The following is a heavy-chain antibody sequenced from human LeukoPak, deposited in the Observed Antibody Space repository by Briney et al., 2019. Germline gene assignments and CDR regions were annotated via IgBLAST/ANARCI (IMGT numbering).Heavy chain of an antibody. CDR2: INWNGGST. Sequence: GGSLRLYCAASGFTFDDYGMNWVRQSPGKGLEWVSDINWNGGSTGYADSVKGRFTISRDNAKNSLYLQMNSLRAEDTALYYCARAELGGPIDYWGQGTLVTVSS. D-gene: IGHD3-10*01. CDR3: ARAELGGPIDY. CDR1: GFTFDDYG. V-gene: IGHV3-20*04. J-gene: IGHJ4*02.